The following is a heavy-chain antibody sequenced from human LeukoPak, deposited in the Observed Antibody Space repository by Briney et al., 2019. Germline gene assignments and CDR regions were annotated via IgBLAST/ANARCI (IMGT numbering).Heavy chain of an antibody. Sequence: SVKVSCKASGGTCSSYAISWVRQAPGQGLEWMGGIIPIFGTANYAQKFQGRVTITADESTSTAYMELSSLRSEDTAVYYCARDRGYVSDAFDIWGQGTMVTVSS. V-gene: IGHV1-69*13. D-gene: IGHD3-10*01. J-gene: IGHJ3*02. CDR1: GGTCSSYA. CDR3: ARDRGYVSDAFDI. CDR2: IIPIFGTA.